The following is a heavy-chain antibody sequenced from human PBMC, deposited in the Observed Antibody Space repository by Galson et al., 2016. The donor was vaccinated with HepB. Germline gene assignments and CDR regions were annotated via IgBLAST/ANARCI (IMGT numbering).Heavy chain of an antibody. J-gene: IGHJ4*02. Sequence: SVKVSCKASGDSFSTSGFSWVRQAPGQGLEWLGGIIPIFGVTNYHQRFQGRLTITADKSTRTTYMDLTSLTTDDTAVYYCAREGEGGLSVAMDVWGQETLATVSS. CDR3: AREGEGGLSVAMDV. V-gene: IGHV1-69*10. CDR2: IIPIFGVT. D-gene: IGHD2-2*01. CDR1: GDSFSTSG.